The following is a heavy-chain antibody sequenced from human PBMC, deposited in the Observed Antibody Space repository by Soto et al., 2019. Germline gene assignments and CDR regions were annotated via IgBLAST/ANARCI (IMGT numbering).Heavy chain of an antibody. J-gene: IGHJ4*02. D-gene: IGHD3-22*01. CDR2: IYHSGNT. Sequence: SETLSLTCGVSGASISSSNWWTWVRQPPGKGLEWIGEIYHSGNTNYNPSLKSRVTILVDKSKNQFSLNLNSVTAADTAVYYCARERYYDTSGHRDYWGQGTLVTVSS. V-gene: IGHV4-4*02. CDR3: ARERYYDTSGHRDY. CDR1: GASISSSNW.